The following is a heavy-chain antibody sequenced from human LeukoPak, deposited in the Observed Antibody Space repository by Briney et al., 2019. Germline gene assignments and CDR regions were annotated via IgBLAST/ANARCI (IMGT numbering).Heavy chain of an antibody. CDR3: ARASKLGIDRCDY. D-gene: IGHD7-27*01. CDR2: IIPIFGTA. V-gene: IGHV1-69*13. J-gene: IGHJ4*02. CDR1: GGTFSSYA. Sequence: ASVKVSCKASGGTFSSYAISWVRQAPGQGLEWVGGIIPIFGTANYAQKFQGRVTITADESTSTAYMGLSSLRSEDTAVYYCARASKLGIDRCDYWGQGTLVTVSS.